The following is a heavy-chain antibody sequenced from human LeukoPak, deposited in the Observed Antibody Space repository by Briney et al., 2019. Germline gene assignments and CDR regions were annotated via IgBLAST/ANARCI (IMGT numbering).Heavy chain of an antibody. CDR2: IYYSGST. CDR3: ARHSRGLDY. V-gene: IGHV4-39*01. CDR1: GGSISSSDYY. Sequence: PSETLSLTCTVSGGSISSSDYYWGWIRQPPGKGREWIVTIYYSGSTYYSPSLKTRVPIFVHTSKNQFSLKLNSVTAADTAVYYCARHSRGLDYWGQGPLVPVSS. D-gene: IGHD6-19*01. J-gene: IGHJ4*02.